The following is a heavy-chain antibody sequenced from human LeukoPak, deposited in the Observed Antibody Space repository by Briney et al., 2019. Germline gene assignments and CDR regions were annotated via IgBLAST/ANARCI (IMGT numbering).Heavy chain of an antibody. CDR2: IKQDGSEK. Sequence: GGSLRLSCAASGFTFSSYWMSWVRQTPGKGLEWVANIKQDGSEKYYVDSVKGRFTISRDNAKNSLYLQMNSLRAEDTAVYYCARGAAYYYGSGNWFDPWGQGTLVTVSS. CDR3: ARGAAYYYGSGNWFDP. CDR1: GFTFSSYW. D-gene: IGHD3-10*01. J-gene: IGHJ5*02. V-gene: IGHV3-7*01.